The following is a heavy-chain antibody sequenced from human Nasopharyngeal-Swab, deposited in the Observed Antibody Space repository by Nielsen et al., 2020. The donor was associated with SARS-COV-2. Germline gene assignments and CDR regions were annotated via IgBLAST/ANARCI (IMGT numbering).Heavy chain of an antibody. J-gene: IGHJ4*02. Sequence: GGSLRLSCAASGFTFSSYSMNWVRQAPGKGLEWVSSIRSSSSYIYYADSVKGRFTISRDNAKNSLYLQMNSLRAEDTAVYYCARDFPTPPYYDFWSGLQLDYWGQGTLVTVSS. CDR2: IRSSSSYI. D-gene: IGHD3-3*01. CDR1: GFTFSSYS. V-gene: IGHV3-21*01. CDR3: ARDFPTPPYYDFWSGLQLDY.